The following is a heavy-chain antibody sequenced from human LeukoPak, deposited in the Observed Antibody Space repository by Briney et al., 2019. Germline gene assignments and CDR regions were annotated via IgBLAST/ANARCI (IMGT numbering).Heavy chain of an antibody. CDR2: IRYDGSNK. CDR1: GFTFSSYV. CDR3: AKELGSGSYAVGYYYYYGMDV. V-gene: IGHV3-30*02. J-gene: IGHJ6*02. D-gene: IGHD3-10*01. Sequence: GGSLRLSCAASGFTFSSYVMHWVRQAPGKGLEWVAFIRYDGSNKYYADSVKGRFTISRDNSKNTLYLQMNSLRAEDTAVYYCAKELGSGSYAVGYYYYYGMDVWRQGTTVTVSS.